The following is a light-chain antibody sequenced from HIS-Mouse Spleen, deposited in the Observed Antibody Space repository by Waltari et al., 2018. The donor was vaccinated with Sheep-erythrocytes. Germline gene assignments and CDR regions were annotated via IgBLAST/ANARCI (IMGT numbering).Light chain of an antibody. J-gene: IGLJ3*02. V-gene: IGLV2-23*01. CDR2: EGS. CDR1: SSDVGRSNL. Sequence: QSALTQPASVSGSPGQSITISCTGTSSDVGRSNLFPWYQQHPGKAPKLMIYEGSKRPSGVSNRFSGSKSGNTASLTISGLQAEDEADYYCCSYAGSSTPWVFGGGTKLTVL. CDR3: CSYAGSSTPWV.